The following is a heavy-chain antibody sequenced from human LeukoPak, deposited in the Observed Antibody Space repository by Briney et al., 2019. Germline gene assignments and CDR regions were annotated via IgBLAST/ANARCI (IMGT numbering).Heavy chain of an antibody. CDR2: ISGSGGST. CDR3: AKDTSTYTTAWSDY. Sequence: GGSLRLSCATSGLTFINYAMSWVRQAPGKGLEWVSAISGSGGSTYYADSVKGRFTISRGNSKNTLYLQMTSLRAEDTAVYHCAKDTSTYTTAWSDYWGQGTLVTVSS. J-gene: IGHJ4*02. D-gene: IGHD1-26*01. V-gene: IGHV3-23*01. CDR1: GLTFINYA.